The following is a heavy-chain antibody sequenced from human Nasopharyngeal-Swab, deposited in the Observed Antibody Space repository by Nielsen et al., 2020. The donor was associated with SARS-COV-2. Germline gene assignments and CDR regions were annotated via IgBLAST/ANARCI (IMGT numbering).Heavy chain of an antibody. D-gene: IGHD2-15*01. V-gene: IGHV3-33*01. J-gene: IGHJ6*02. Sequence: GGSLRLSCAASGFTFSSYGMHWVRQAPGKGLEWVAVIWYDGSNKYYADSVKGRFTISRDNSKNTLYLQMNSLRAEDTAVYYCARDGGGYCSGGSCSSRTETTYYYYYGMDVWGQGTTVTVSS. CDR1: GFTFSSYG. CDR2: IWYDGSNK. CDR3: ARDGGGYCSGGSCSSRTETTYYYYYGMDV.